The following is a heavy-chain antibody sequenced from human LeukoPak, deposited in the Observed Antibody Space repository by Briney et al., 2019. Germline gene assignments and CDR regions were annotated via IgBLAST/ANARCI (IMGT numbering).Heavy chain of an antibody. J-gene: IGHJ4*02. Sequence: SETLSLTCTVSGGSISSSSYYWGWNRQPPGKGLEWIGSIYYSGSTYYNPSLKSRVTISVDTSKNQFSLKLSSVTAADTAVYYCARIVRAFLTHFDYWGQGTLVTVSS. CDR2: IYYSGST. V-gene: IGHV4-39*07. CDR3: ARIVRAFLTHFDY. D-gene: IGHD3-3*02. CDR1: GGSISSSSYY.